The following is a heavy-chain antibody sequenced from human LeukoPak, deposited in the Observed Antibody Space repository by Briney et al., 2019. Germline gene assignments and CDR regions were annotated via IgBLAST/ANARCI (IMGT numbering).Heavy chain of an antibody. CDR1: GGSISSNSYY. CDR3: ARQPHAFDNWFDP. V-gene: IGHV4-39*01. J-gene: IGHJ5*02. CDR2: ICYSGST. D-gene: IGHD3-10*01. Sequence: SETLSLTCTVSGGSISSNSYYWGWIRQPPGKGLEWIGSICYSGSTYYNPSLKSRVTISVDTSKNQFSLHLSSVTAADTALYYCARQPHAFDNWFDPWGQGTLVTVSS.